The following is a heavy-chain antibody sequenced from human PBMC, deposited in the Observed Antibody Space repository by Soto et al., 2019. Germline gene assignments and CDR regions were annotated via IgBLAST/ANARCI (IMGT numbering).Heavy chain of an antibody. CDR2: IYYSGST. CDR1: GGSISSYY. Sequence: SETLSLTCTVSGGSISSYYWSWIRQPPGKGLEWIGYIYYSGSTNYNPSLKSRVTISVDTSKNQFSLKLSSVTAADTAVYYCATSPFGDMPPYHMDVWGKGTTVTVSS. D-gene: IGHD3-10*01. CDR3: ATSPFGDMPPYHMDV. J-gene: IGHJ6*03. V-gene: IGHV4-59*08.